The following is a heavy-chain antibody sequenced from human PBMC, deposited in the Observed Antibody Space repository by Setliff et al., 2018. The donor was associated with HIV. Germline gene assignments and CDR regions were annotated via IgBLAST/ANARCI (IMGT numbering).Heavy chain of an antibody. Sequence: GGSLRLSCAASGFTFSTFPMHWLRQAPGKELEWVAVISSDGNDKYNADSVKGRFTISRDNAKNSLYLQMASLRAEDTAVYYCARGTTGSGWFYDSWGQGVLVTVSS. CDR1: GFTFSTFP. V-gene: IGHV3-30*04. CDR3: ARGTTGSGWFYDS. D-gene: IGHD6-19*01. CDR2: ISSDGNDK. J-gene: IGHJ4*02.